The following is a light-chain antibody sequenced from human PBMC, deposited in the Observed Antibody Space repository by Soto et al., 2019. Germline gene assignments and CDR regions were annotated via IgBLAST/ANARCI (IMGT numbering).Light chain of an antibody. CDR2: GNN. Sequence: QSVLTQPPSVSGDPGQRVTISCTGSSSNIGAGYDVHWYQLLPGTAPKVLIYGNNNRPSGVPDRFSGSKSGTSASLAITGLQAEDEADYYCQSYDSSLSGSYVFGPGTKLTVL. CDR3: QSYDSSLSGSYV. CDR1: SSNIGAGYD. V-gene: IGLV1-40*01. J-gene: IGLJ1*01.